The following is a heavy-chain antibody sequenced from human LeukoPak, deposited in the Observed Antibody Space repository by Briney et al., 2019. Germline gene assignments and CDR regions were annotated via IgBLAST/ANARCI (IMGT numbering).Heavy chain of an antibody. CDR1: GGSISSGSYY. V-gene: IGHV4-61*02. J-gene: IGHJ4*02. D-gene: IGHD4-23*01. CDR2: IYTSGST. CDR3: ARETTVVVLGEYFDY. Sequence: SETLSLTCTVSGGSISSGSYYWSWIRQPAGKGLEWIGRIYTSGSTNYNPSLRSRVTISVDTSKNQFSLNLSSVTAADTAVYYCARETTVVVLGEYFDYWGQGTLVTVSS.